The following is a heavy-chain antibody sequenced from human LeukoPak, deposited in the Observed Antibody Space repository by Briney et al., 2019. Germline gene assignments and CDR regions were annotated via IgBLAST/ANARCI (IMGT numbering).Heavy chain of an antibody. CDR3: ARGGTYTAGSFDY. CDR1: GGSVSSGSYY. V-gene: IGHV4-61*01. CDR2: IYYSGST. D-gene: IGHD1-26*01. Sequence: SETLSLTCTASGGSVSSGSYYWSWVRQPPGKGLEWIGYIYYSGSTNYNPSLKSRVAISVDTSKNQVSLKLSSVTAADTAVYYCARGGTYTAGSFDYWGQGTLVTVPS. J-gene: IGHJ4*02.